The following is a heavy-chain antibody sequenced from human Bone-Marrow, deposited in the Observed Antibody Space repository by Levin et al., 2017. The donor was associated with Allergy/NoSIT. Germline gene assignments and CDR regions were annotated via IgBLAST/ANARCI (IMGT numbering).Heavy chain of an antibody. CDR1: GLTFTSAL. CDR3: TTGALSGYFEY. CDR2: IESESEGGTT. J-gene: IGHJ4*02. V-gene: IGHV3-15*07. Sequence: GGSLRLSCAASGLTFTSALMNWVRQAPGKGLEWVGRIESESEGGTTDYAAPVKGRFSISRDDSKNTLYLQMNSLRTEDTAVYYCTTGALSGYFEYWGQGALVTVSS.